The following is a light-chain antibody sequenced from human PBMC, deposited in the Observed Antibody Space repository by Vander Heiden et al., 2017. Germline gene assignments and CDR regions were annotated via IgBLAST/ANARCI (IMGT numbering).Light chain of an antibody. CDR2: GNI. J-gene: IGLJ2*01. CDR3: QSYDTSEGV. Sequence: QSVLTQPPSVSGAPGQRVTIPCTGSRSNIGAGYDVHWYQQLPGKAPKLLIYGNIERPSGVPDRFSGSKSGTSAALVITGLQVEDEADYYCQSYDTSEGVFGGGTKLTVL. V-gene: IGLV1-40*01. CDR1: RSNIGAGYD.